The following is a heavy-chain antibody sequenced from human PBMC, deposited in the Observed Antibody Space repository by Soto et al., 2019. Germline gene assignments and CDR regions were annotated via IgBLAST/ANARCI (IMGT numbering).Heavy chain of an antibody. CDR2: IYYSGST. J-gene: IGHJ6*02. V-gene: IGHV4-30-4*01. D-gene: IGHD6-13*01. CDR1: GGSISSGDYY. Sequence: PSETLSLTCTVSGGSISSGDYYWSWIRQPPGKGLEWIGYIYYSGSTYYNPSLKSRVTISVDTSKNQFSLKLSSVTAADTAVYYCARVRIMGISASSSWKAYYYYGMDVWGQGTTVTVSS. CDR3: ARVRIMGISASSSWKAYYYYGMDV.